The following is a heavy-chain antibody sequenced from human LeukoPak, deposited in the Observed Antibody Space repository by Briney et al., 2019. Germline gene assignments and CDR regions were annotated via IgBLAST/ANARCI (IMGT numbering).Heavy chain of an antibody. D-gene: IGHD2-2*01. V-gene: IGHV3-20*04. CDR2: IYWNSGST. CDR1: GFTFHDYG. Sequence: GGSLRLSCAASGFTFHDYGMSWVRQVPGKGLEWVSGIYWNSGSTGDADSVKGRFTISRDNAKNSLYLQMNDLRAEGTALYYCARAKACGSTTCTSDIWGLGTMVTVSS. CDR3: ARAKACGSTTCTSDI. J-gene: IGHJ3*02.